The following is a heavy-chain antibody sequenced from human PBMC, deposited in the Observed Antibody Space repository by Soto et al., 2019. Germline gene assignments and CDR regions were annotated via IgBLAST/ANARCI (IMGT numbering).Heavy chain of an antibody. CDR2: FDPEDGET. V-gene: IGHV1-24*01. CDR1: GYTLTELS. J-gene: IGHJ6*02. D-gene: IGHD1-7*01. Sequence: ASVKVSCKVSGYTLTELSMHCVRQAPGKGLEWMGGFDPEDGETIYAQKFQGRVTMTEDTSTDTAYMELSSLRSEDTAVYYCATGITGTRDYYGMDVWGQGTTVTVSS. CDR3: ATGITGTRDYYGMDV.